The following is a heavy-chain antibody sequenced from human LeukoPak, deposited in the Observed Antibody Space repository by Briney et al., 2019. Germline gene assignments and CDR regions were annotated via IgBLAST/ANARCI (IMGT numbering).Heavy chain of an antibody. V-gene: IGHV3-43*02. CDR1: GFIFDDYA. CDR3: TKGLVATVGGAKYAMDV. CDR2: ITGDGAGT. Sequence: GGSLRLSCAASGFIFDDYAMHWVRQAPGKGLEWVSLITGDGAGTYYEDSVRGRFTISRDNSKNSLYLIMNSLRTEDTALYYCTKGLVATVGGAKYAMDVWGQGTTVTVSS. J-gene: IGHJ6*02. D-gene: IGHD5-12*01.